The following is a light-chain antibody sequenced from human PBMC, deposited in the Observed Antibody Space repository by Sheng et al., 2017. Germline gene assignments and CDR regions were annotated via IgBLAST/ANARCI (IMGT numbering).Light chain of an antibody. CDR2: SAS. Sequence: EIVMTQSPASLYVSPGERVTLSCRASQTVTSNLAWYQQKPGQAPRLLIYSASTRATGIPARFSGSGSGTEFSLTITSLQSEDFAVYYCQQYNKWPPLTFGGGTEGGDQT. CDR3: QQYNKWPPLT. J-gene: IGKJ4*01. V-gene: IGKV3-15*01. CDR1: QTVTSN.